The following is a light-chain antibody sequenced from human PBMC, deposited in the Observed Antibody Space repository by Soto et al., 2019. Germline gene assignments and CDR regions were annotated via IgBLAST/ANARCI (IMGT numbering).Light chain of an antibody. Sequence: DIQMTQSPSTLSASVGDRVTITCRASQSISVCLAWFEQRPGNAPKLLIYKASTLESGVPSRFSGSGSGTEFTLTISSRQPDDSATYYCQQYNNRWTFGQGTKVEI. CDR2: KAS. CDR3: QQYNNRWT. V-gene: IGKV1-5*03. CDR1: QSISVC. J-gene: IGKJ1*01.